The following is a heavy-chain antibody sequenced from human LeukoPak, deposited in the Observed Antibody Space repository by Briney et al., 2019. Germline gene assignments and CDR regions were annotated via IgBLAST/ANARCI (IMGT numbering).Heavy chain of an antibody. CDR1: GGSVSSYY. J-gene: IGHJ2*01. D-gene: IGHD3-9*01. V-gene: IGHV4-59*02. CDR2: IHNSGST. CDR3: ARDSPHYDILTGYYKGWYFDL. Sequence: SETLSLTCTVSGGSVSSYYWSWIRQPPGKGLEWIGYIHNSGSTNHNPSLKSRVTISVDTSKNQFSLKLSSVTAADTAVYYCARDSPHYDILTGYYKGWYFDLRGRGTLVTVSS.